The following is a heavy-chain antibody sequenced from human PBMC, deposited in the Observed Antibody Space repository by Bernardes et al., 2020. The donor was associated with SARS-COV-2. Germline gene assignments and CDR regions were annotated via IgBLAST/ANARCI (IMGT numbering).Heavy chain of an antibody. V-gene: IGHV4-59*08. CDR1: GGSISSYY. D-gene: IGHD3-22*01. CDR3: ATTDSSGYPNLRVAAFDI. J-gene: IGHJ3*02. CDR2: IYYSGST. Sequence: SETLSLTCTVSGGSISSYYWSWIRQPPGKGLEWIGYIYYSGSTNYNPSLKSRVTISVDTSKNQFSLKLSSVTAADTAVYYCATTDSSGYPNLRVAAFDIWGQGTMVTVSS.